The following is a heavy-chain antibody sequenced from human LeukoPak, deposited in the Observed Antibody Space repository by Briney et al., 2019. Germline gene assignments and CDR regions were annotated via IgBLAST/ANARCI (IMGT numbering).Heavy chain of an antibody. J-gene: IGHJ4*02. D-gene: IGHD2-2*01. CDR1: GYSSTNYW. CDR3: ARRFTYAGGFDY. CDR2: IYPGDSNT. V-gene: IGHV5-51*01. Sequence: GESLKISCQGSGYSSTNYWIGWVRQLPGKGLEWMGIIYPGDSNTRYSPSFQGQVTISADKSISTAYLQWSSLKASDTAMYYCARRFTYAGGFDYWGQGTLVTVSS.